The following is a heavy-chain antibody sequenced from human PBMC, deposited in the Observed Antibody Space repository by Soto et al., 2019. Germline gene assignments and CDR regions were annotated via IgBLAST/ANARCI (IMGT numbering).Heavy chain of an antibody. Sequence: ASVKFSCKSSGVTFSSDAVSWALQAPGQGLEWMGGLIPILGTTHYAQKFQGRVTITADESTKTAYMELSSLRSADTAVDYCARASGYVSGWYQDYWGQGKRGTATS. CDR3: ARASGYVSGWYQDY. V-gene: IGHV1-69*13. CDR2: LIPILGTT. CDR1: GVTFSSDA. J-gene: IGHJ4*02. D-gene: IGHD6-19*01.